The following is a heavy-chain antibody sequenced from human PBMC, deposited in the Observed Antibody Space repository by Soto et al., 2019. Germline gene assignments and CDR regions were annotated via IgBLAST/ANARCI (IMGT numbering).Heavy chain of an antibody. Sequence: GGSLRLSCAASGFTFSSYAMSWVRQAPGKGLEWVSAISGSGGSTYYADSAKGRFTISRDNSKNTLYLQMNSLRAEDTAEYYCAKDVYSNYVANFDYWGQGTLVTVSS. CDR1: GFTFSSYA. CDR2: ISGSGGST. D-gene: IGHD4-4*01. CDR3: AKDVYSNYVANFDY. V-gene: IGHV3-23*01. J-gene: IGHJ4*02.